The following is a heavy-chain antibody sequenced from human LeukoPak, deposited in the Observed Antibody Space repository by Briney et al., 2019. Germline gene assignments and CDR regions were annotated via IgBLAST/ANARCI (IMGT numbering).Heavy chain of an antibody. D-gene: IGHD1-26*01. J-gene: IGHJ4*02. CDR1: GFTFSSTS. Sequence: PGGSLRLSCAASGFTFSSTSMNWVRQAPGQGPEWVSSISSGSSYIFYADSVKGRFTISRDNAKNSLYLQMNSLRAEDTAVYYCAREFFDREGGTTVLDYWGQGTLVTVSS. CDR3: AREFFDREGGTTVLDY. V-gene: IGHV3-21*01. CDR2: ISSGSSYI.